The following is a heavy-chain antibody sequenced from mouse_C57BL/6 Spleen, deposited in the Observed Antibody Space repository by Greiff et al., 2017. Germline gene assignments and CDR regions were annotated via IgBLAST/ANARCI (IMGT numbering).Heavy chain of an antibody. J-gene: IGHJ4*01. CDR3: ASLLSRYYAMDY. CDR2: ISNGGGST. D-gene: IGHD2-10*01. CDR1: GFTFSDYY. V-gene: IGHV5-12*01. Sequence: EVQGVESGGGLVQPGGSLKLSCAASGFTFSDYYMYWVRQTPEKRLEWVAYISNGGGSTYYPDTVKGRFTISRDNAKNTLYLQMSRLKSEDTAMYYCASLLSRYYAMDYWGQGTSVTVSS.